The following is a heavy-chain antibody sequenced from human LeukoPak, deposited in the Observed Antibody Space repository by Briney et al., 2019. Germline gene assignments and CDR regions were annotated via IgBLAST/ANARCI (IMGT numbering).Heavy chain of an antibody. V-gene: IGHV5-51*01. J-gene: IGHJ4*02. D-gene: IGHD5-24*01. CDR2: IYPGDSDT. CDR1: GSSFTSYW. CDR3: ARRNMGQDGYSPHFDY. Sequence: LGESLKISCKGSGSSFTSYWIGWVPQLPGKGLEWMGIIYPGDSDTRYSPSFQGQVTISADKSISTAYLQWSSLKAPDTAMYYCARRNMGQDGYSPHFDYWGQGTLVTVSS.